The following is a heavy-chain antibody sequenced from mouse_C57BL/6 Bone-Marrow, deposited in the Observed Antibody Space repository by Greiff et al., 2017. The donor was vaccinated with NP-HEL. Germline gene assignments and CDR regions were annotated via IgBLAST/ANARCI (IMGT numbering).Heavy chain of an antibody. J-gene: IGHJ2*01. CDR3: AGITTVGYFDY. CDR2: INPYNGGT. V-gene: IGHV1-19*01. D-gene: IGHD1-1*01. CDR1: GYTFTDYY. Sequence: EVQLQQSGPVLVKPGASVKMSCKASGYTFTDYYMNWVKQSHGKSLEWIGVINPYNGGTSYNQKFKGKATLTVDKSSSTAYMELNSLTSEDSAVYYCAGITTVGYFDYWGPGTTLTVSS.